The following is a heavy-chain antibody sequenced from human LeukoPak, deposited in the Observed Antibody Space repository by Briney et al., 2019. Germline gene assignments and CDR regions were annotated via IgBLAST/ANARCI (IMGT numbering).Heavy chain of an antibody. CDR2: ISDDGTNK. CDR1: GFIFNNYW. D-gene: IGHD3-3*01. J-gene: IGHJ3*02. CDR3: AKSAGWIFDTTIAFDI. V-gene: IGHV3-30*18. Sequence: GGSLRLSCAASGFIFNNYWMSWVRQAPGKGLEWVAVISDDGTNKFYVDSVKGRFTISRDNSKNTLYLQMNSLRAEDTAVYYCAKSAGWIFDTTIAFDIWGQGTMVTVSS.